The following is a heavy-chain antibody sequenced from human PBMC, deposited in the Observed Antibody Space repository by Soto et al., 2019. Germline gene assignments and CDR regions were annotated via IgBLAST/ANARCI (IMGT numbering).Heavy chain of an antibody. J-gene: IGHJ6*02. CDR2: IWYDGTDK. CDR3: ARVRFDASWYSGYYGMDV. D-gene: IGHD1-26*01. Sequence: QVQLVESGGGVVQPGRSLRLSCAASGITFSSYGMHWVRQAPGKGLEWVALIWYDGTDKYYADSVKGRFTISRDNSINTLYLQVNSLRAEATAVYYCARVRFDASWYSGYYGMDVWGQGTTFTVSS. CDR1: GITFSSYG. V-gene: IGHV3-33*01.